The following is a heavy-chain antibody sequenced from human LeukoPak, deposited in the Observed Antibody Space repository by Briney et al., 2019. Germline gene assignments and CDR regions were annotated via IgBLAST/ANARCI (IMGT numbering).Heavy chain of an antibody. V-gene: IGHV3-21*01. J-gene: IGHJ4*02. CDR2: ISSSSYI. CDR3: ARDPFNYYGSGSQKDY. CDR1: GFTFSSYS. Sequence: GGSLRLSCAASGFTFSSYSINWVRQAPGKGLEWVSSISSSSYIYYADSVKGRFTISRDNAKNSLYLQMNSLRAEDTAVYYCARDPFNYYGSGSQKDYWGQGTLVTVSS. D-gene: IGHD3-10*01.